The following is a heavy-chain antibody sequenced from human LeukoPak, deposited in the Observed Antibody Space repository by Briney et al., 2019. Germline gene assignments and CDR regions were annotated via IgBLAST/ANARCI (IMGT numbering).Heavy chain of an antibody. J-gene: IGHJ4*02. CDR1: GYTFTSYG. Sequence: ASVKVSCKASGYTFTSYGISWVRQAPGQGLEWMGWISAYNGNTNYAQKLQGRVTMTTDTSTSTAYMELRSLRSDDTAVYYCAGRCSSSTSCYGIFDYWGQGTLVTVSS. D-gene: IGHD2-2*01. CDR3: AGRCSSSTSCYGIFDY. V-gene: IGHV1-18*01. CDR2: ISAYNGNT.